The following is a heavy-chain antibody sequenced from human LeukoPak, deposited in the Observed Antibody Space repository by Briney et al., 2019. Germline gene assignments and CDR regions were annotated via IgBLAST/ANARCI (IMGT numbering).Heavy chain of an antibody. D-gene: IGHD2-2*01. J-gene: IGHJ4*02. CDR3: VQAPSVPAASE. V-gene: IGHV3-23*01. CDR1: GFTFSSYA. Sequence: PGGSLRLSCAASGFTFSSYAMSWVRQAPGKGLEWVSTISGSGETAYYADSVKGRFTISRDKTKNTLYLQMNSLRAEDTAIYYCVQAPSVPAASEWGQGTLVTVSS. CDR2: ISGSGETA.